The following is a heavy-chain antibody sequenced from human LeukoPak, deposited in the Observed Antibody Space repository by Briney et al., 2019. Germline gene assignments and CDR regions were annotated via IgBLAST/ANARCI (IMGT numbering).Heavy chain of an antibody. V-gene: IGHV4-30-2*01. CDR2: IYHSGST. D-gene: IGHD1-26*01. CDR1: GGSISSGGYY. J-gene: IGHJ5*02. Sequence: PSQTLSLTCTVFGGSISSGGYYWSWIRQPPGKGLEWIGYIYHSGSTYYNPSLKSRVTISVDRSKNQFSLKLSSVTAADTAVYYCARSINSGSYDPWGQGTLVTVSS. CDR3: ARSINSGSYDP.